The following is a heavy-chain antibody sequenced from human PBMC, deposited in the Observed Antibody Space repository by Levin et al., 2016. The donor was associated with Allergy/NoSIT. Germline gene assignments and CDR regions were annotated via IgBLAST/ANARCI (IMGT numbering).Heavy chain of an antibody. V-gene: IGHV1-2*02. CDR3: ALGMVSATNTFDS. D-gene: IGHD2-15*01. CDR1: GYTFIGFY. CDR2: INPDSGGA. J-gene: IGHJ4*02. Sequence: ASVKVSCKASGYTFIGFYIHWVRQAPGHGLEWMGWINPDSGGANPAEKFEDRVAMTRDTSISTAYLELKRLTSDDTAVYYCALGMVSATNTFDSWGQGTLVIVSS.